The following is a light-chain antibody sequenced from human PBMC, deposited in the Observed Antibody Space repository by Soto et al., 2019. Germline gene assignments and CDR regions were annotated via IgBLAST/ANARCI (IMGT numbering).Light chain of an antibody. CDR1: QSVSSSY. V-gene: IGKV3-20*01. J-gene: IGKJ4*01. CDR3: QQYGSSPGLT. Sequence: EKVMTQSPGTLSLSPGERATLSCRASQSVSSSYLTWYQQKPGQAPRLLIYGASSRATGIPDRFSGSGSGTDFTLTISRLEPEDFAVYYCQQYGSSPGLTFGGGTKVDIK. CDR2: GAS.